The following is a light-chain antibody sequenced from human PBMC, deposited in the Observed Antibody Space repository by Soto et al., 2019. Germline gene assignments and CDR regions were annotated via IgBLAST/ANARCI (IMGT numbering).Light chain of an antibody. V-gene: IGLV1-40*01. CDR2: GNS. Sequence: QSVLTQPPSVSGAPGQRVTISCTGSSSNIGAGYDVHWYQQLPGTAPKLLIYGNSNRPSGVPVRFSGSKSGTSASLAITWLQAEDEADYYCQSYDSSLSGYYVFGTGTKVTVL. CDR3: QSYDSSLSGYYV. CDR1: SSNIGAGYD. J-gene: IGLJ1*01.